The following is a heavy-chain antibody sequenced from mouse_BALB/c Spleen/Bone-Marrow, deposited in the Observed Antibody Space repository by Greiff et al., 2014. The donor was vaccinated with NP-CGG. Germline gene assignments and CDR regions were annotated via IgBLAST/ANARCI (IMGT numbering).Heavy chain of an antibody. D-gene: IGHD1-1*01. V-gene: IGHV14-3*02. CDR3: ASDVYGYYFDY. J-gene: IGHJ2*01. CDR1: GFNIKDTY. Sequence: VQLQQPGAELVRPGASVKLSCTASGFNIKDTYMHWVKQRPGQGLEWIGRIYPANGNTKYNGKFQGKASMTADTSSNTAYLQPSSLASEVTAVYYCASDVYGYYFDYWGQGTTLTVSS. CDR2: IYPANGNT.